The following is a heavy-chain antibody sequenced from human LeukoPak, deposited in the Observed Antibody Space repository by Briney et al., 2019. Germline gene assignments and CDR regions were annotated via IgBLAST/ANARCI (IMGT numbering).Heavy chain of an antibody. Sequence: KPGGSLRLSCAASGFTFSSYSMNWVRQPPGKGLEWIGSIYYSGSTYYNPSLKSRVTISVDTSKNQFSLKLSSVTAADMAVYYCARHWSYYYFDYWGQGTLVTVSS. CDR2: IYYSGST. CDR3: ARHWSYYYFDY. D-gene: IGHD1-26*01. CDR1: GFTFSSYSMN. V-gene: IGHV4-39*01. J-gene: IGHJ4*02.